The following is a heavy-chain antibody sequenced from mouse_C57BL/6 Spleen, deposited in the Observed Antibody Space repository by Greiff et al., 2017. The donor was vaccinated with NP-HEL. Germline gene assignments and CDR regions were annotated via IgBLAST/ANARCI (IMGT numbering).Heavy chain of an antibody. Sequence: EVMLVESGGDLVKPGGSLKLSCAASGFTFSSYGMSWVRQTPDKRLEWVATISSGGSYTYYPDSVKGRSTISRDNAKNTLYLQMSSLKSEDTAMYYCARRGDYDFDDWGQGTTLTVSS. CDR2: ISSGGSYT. J-gene: IGHJ2*01. CDR3: ARRGDYDFDD. V-gene: IGHV5-6*02. CDR1: GFTFSSYG. D-gene: IGHD2-4*01.